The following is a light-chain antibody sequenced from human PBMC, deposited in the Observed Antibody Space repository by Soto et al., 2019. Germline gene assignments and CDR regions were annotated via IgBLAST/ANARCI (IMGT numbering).Light chain of an antibody. Sequence: QSALTQPRSVSESPGQSVTISRTGTSSDVGGYNYVSWYQQHPGKAPKLMIYDVSKRPSGVPDRFSGSKSGNTASLTISGLQAEDEADYYCCSYAGSYTYVFGTGTKVTVL. CDR3: CSYAGSYTYV. CDR1: SSDVGGYNY. J-gene: IGLJ1*01. CDR2: DVS. V-gene: IGLV2-11*01.